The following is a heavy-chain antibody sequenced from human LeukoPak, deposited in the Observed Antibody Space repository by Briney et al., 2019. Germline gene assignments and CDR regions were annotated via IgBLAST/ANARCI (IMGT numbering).Heavy chain of an antibody. V-gene: IGHV4-59*01. J-gene: IGHJ4*02. CDR3: ARGQYSGSWSYYFDY. CDR1: GGSISSYY. D-gene: IGHD6-13*01. Sequence: PSETLSLTCTVSGGSISSYYWNWIRQPPAKGLEWIGYISYSGSTNYNPSLKSRVTISLDTSKNQFSLQLSSVTAAHTAVYYCARGQYSGSWSYYFDYWGQGTLVTASS. CDR2: ISYSGST.